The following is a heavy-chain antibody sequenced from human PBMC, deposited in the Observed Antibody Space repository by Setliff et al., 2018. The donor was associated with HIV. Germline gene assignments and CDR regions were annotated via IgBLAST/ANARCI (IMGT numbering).Heavy chain of an antibody. J-gene: IGHJ6*03. CDR1: GGSVNSYH. CDR3: ARRGGYSYGYMDV. D-gene: IGHD5-18*01. Sequence: PSETLSLTCSVSGGSVNSYHWGWIRQPPGKKLEWIGNIYYSGSTNYNPSLKSRVTISVDTSKNQFFLKLSSVTAADTAVYYCARRGGYSYGYMDVWGKGTTVTVSS. V-gene: IGHV4-59*02. CDR2: IYYSGST.